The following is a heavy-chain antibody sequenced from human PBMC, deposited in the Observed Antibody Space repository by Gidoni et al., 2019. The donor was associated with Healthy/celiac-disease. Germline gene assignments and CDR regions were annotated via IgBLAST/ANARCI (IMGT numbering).Heavy chain of an antibody. CDR1: GYTFTGYY. Sequence: QVQLVQAGAEAKKPGASVKVSCKASGYTFTGYYMHWVRQAPGQGLECMGGINPNSGGANYAKEIQGRVTMTRNTSISTAYMGLSRLRSDDTAVYYCARDRAGYCSGGSCYPEWFDPWGQGTLVTVSS. CDR3: ARDRAGYCSGGSCYPEWFDP. J-gene: IGHJ5*02. CDR2: INPNSGGA. V-gene: IGHV1-2*02. D-gene: IGHD2-15*01.